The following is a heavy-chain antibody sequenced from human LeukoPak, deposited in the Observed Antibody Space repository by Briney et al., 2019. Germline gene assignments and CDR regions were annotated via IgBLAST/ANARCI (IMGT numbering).Heavy chain of an antibody. Sequence: GGSLRLSCAASGFTFSTYVMHWVRQAPGKGLEGVAVVSYDGSNKNYVDSVEGRFTISRDNSRNTLYLQMNSLRAEDTAVYYCARDPIQTYYYDSRGYFDYWGQGTLVTVSS. V-gene: IGHV3-30-3*01. CDR2: VSYDGSNK. CDR3: ARDPIQTYYYDSRGYFDY. J-gene: IGHJ4*02. CDR1: GFTFSTYV. D-gene: IGHD3-22*01.